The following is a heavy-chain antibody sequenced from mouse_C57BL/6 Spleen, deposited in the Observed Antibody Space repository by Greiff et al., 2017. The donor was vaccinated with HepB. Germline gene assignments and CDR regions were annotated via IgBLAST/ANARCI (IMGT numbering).Heavy chain of an antibody. J-gene: IGHJ3*01. CDR2: IWSGGST. CDR1: GFSLTSYG. V-gene: IGHV2-2*01. D-gene: IGHD2-4*01. Sequence: VMLVESGPGLVQPSQSLSITCTVSGFSLTSYGVHWVRQSPGKGLEWLGVIWSGGSTDYNAAFISRLSISKDNSKSQVFFKMNSLQADDTAIYYCARAEDYDGSWFAYWGQGTLVTVSA. CDR3: ARAEDYDGSWFAY.